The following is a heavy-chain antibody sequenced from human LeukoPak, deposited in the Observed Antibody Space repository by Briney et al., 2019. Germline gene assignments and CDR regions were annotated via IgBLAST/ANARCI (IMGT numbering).Heavy chain of an antibody. D-gene: IGHD3-22*01. J-gene: IGHJ4*02. CDR2: IIPIFGTA. Sequence: ASVKVSCKASGGTFSSYAISRVRQAPGQGLEWMGGIIPIFGTANYAQKFQGRVTITTDESTSTAYMELSSRRSEDTAVYYCARGGYDSSGYYTDFDYWGQGTLVTVSS. CDR3: ARGGYDSSGYYTDFDY. V-gene: IGHV1-69*05. CDR1: GGTFSSYA.